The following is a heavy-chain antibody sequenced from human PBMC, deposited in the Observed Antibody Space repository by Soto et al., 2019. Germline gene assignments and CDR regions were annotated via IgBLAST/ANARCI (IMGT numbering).Heavy chain of an antibody. V-gene: IGHV5-51*01. CDR3: ARHVYYDVLKKNY. CDR2: IYPGNSDT. CDR1: GYNFANYW. J-gene: IGHJ4*02. D-gene: IGHD3-9*01. Sequence: ELQLVQSGAEVKKPRESLKISCKGSGYNFANYWIGWVRQMPGKGLEWMGIIYPGNSDTRYSPSFQGQVTISADTSISTAYLEWSSLKASDTAIYYCARHVYYDVLKKNYWGQGTLVTVSS.